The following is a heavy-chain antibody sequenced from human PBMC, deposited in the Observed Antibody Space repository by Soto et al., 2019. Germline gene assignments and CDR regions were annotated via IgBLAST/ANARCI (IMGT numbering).Heavy chain of an antibody. D-gene: IGHD3-10*01. CDR2: IIPIFGTA. Sequence: QVQLVQSGAEVKKPGSSVKVSCKASGGTFSSYAISWVRQAPGQGLEWMGGIIPIFGTANYAQKFQGRVTITADESTSTAYIELSRLRSEDTAVYYCAAPYGSGSYYNGFDYWGQGTLVTVSS. CDR1: GGTFSSYA. J-gene: IGHJ4*02. V-gene: IGHV1-69*12. CDR3: AAPYGSGSYYNGFDY.